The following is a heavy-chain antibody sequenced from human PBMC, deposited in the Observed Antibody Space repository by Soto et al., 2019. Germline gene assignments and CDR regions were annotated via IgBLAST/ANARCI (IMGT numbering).Heavy chain of an antibody. J-gene: IGHJ4*02. Sequence: QVQLVQSGAEVKKPGSPVKVSCTASGDTFSRYSLSWVRQAPGQGPEWMGRIIPMLGMADYAQKFQGRVSITADKSTSTVYMFLSSLRSEDTAVYYCATSYGSGSAHFDYWGQGSLVTVSS. CDR1: GDTFSRYS. CDR3: ATSYGSGSAHFDY. D-gene: IGHD3-10*01. V-gene: IGHV1-69*02. CDR2: IIPMLGMA.